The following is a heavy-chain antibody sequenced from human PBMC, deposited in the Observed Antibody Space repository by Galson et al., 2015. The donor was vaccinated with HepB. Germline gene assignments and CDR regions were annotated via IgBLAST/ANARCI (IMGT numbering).Heavy chain of an antibody. CDR2: INPNSGGT. CDR3: ARGFEDSIVQGVIITHY. V-gene: IGHV1-2*06. J-gene: IGHJ4*02. CDR1: GYTXXXYY. D-gene: IGHD3-10*01. Sequence: SVKVSXXXSGYTXXXYYMHWVRQAPGQGLEWXGRINPNSGGTNYAQKFQGRVTMTRDTSISTAYMELSRLRSDDTAVYYCARGFEDSIVQGVIITHYWGPGTLXXVSS.